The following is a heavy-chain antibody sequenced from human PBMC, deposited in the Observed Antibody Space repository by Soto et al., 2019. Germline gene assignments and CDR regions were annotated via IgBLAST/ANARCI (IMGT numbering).Heavy chain of an antibody. D-gene: IGHD2-2*01. V-gene: IGHV3-21*01. J-gene: IGHJ5*02. CDR3: AREARVVPAANLSWFDP. CDR1: GFTFSSYS. Sequence: PGGSLRLSCAASGFTFSSYSMNWVRQAPGKGLEWVSSISSSSSYIYYADSVKGRFTISRDNAKNSLYLQMNSLRAEDTAVYYCAREARVVPAANLSWFDPWGQGTLVTVSS. CDR2: ISSSSSYI.